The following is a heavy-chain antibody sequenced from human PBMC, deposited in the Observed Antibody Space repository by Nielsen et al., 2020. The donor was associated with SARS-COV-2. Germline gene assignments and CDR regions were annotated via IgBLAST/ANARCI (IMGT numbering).Heavy chain of an antibody. CDR1: GFTFSSYG. CDR2: ISYDGSNK. CDR3: ARVFSRGVLVDY. D-gene: IGHD3-10*01. V-gene: IGHV3-30*03. J-gene: IGHJ4*02. Sequence: GESLKISCAASGFTFSSYGMHWVRQAPGKGLEWVAVISYDGSNKYYADSVKGRFTISRDNSKNTLYLQMNSLRAEDTAVYYCARVFSRGVLVDYWGQGTLVTVSS.